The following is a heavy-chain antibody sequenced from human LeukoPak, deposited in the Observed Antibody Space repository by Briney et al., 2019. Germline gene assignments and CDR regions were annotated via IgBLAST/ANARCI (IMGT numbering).Heavy chain of an antibody. CDR3: ARGYCSSTSCYDWFDP. D-gene: IGHD2-2*01. CDR1: GYTFTGYY. V-gene: IGHV1-2*02. CDR2: INPNSGGT. Sequence: ASVKVSCKASGYTFTGYYMHWVRQAPGPGLEWMEWINPNSGGTNYAQKFQGKVTMTRDTSISTAYMELSRLRSDDTAVYYCARGYCSSTSCYDWFDPWGQGTLVTVSS. J-gene: IGHJ5*02.